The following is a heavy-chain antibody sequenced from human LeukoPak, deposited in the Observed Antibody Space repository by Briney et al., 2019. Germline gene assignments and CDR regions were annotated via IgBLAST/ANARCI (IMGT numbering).Heavy chain of an antibody. J-gene: IGHJ4*02. CDR3: ARGYYDILTGLGY. CDR2: ISATGDNT. Sequence: PGGCLRLSCAASQFTFSNYAMNWVRQAPGRGLEWVSGISATGDNTYYAVSVKGRFTISRDNSKSTLYLQMNSLRVEDTAIHYCARGYYDILTGLGYWSQGTLVTVSS. CDR1: QFTFSNYA. V-gene: IGHV3-23*01. D-gene: IGHD3-9*01.